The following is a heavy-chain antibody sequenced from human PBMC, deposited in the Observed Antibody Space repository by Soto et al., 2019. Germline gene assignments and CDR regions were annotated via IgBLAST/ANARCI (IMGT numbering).Heavy chain of an antibody. CDR3: ARLGDCTGTSYYTFDS. J-gene: IGHJ4*02. Sequence: GESLKISCKGSGYSFTSYWIGWVRKRPGKGLEWMGRINPSDSYTTYSPSFQDHVTISTDKSFSTAYLQWSGLKASDTAMYYCARLGDCTGTSYYTFDSWGQGTLVTVSS. CDR1: GYSFTSYW. D-gene: IGHD2-2*02. V-gene: IGHV5-10-1*01. CDR2: INPSDSYT.